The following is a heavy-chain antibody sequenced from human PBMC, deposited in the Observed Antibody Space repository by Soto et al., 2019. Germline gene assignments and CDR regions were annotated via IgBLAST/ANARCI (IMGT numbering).Heavy chain of an antibody. CDR1: GFTFSSYG. CDR2: ISYDGSNK. V-gene: IGHV3-30*18. J-gene: IGHJ4*02. Sequence: PGGSLRLSCAASGFTFSSYGMHWVRQAPGKGLEWVAVISYDGSNKYYADSVKGRFTISRDNSKNTLYLQMNSLRAEDTAVYYCGKVDNWNLGSYFDYWGQGTLVTVSS. D-gene: IGHD1-7*01. CDR3: GKVDNWNLGSYFDY.